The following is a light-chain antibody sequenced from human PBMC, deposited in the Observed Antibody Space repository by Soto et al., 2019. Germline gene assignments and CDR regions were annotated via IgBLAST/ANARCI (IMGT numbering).Light chain of an antibody. V-gene: IGKV2-28*01. CDR2: LGS. J-gene: IGKJ1*01. Sequence: DLVMTQSPLSLPVTPGEPASISCRSSQSLLHSNGDNSLDWYLQKPGQSPQLLIYLGSNRASGVPDRFSGSGSGTDFTLKISRVEAEDFGVYYCMQALQTPWTFGQGTKVEIK. CDR1: QSLLHSNGDNS. CDR3: MQALQTPWT.